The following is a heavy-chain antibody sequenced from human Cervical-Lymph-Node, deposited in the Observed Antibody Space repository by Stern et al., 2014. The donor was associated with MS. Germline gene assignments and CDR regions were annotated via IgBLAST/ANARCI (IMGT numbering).Heavy chain of an antibody. CDR2: IIPIFGTA. J-gene: IGHJ6*02. Sequence: QVQLVESGAEVKKPGSSVKVSCKASGGTFSSYAISWVRQAPGQGLEWRGGIIPIFGTANYAQKFQGRVTITADESTSTAYMELSSLRSEDTAVYYCARAVAAAGTDYNYYGMDVWGQGTTVTVSS. CDR3: ARAVAAAGTDYNYYGMDV. CDR1: GGTFSSYA. D-gene: IGHD6-13*01. V-gene: IGHV1-69*01.